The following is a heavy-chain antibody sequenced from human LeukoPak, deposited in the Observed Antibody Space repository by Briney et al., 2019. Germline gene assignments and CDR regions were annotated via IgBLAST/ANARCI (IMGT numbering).Heavy chain of an antibody. CDR2: ISSSSSTI. CDR1: GFTFSSYS. CDR3: ARAIPSSTSCY. Sequence: PGGSLRLSCAASGFTFSSYSMNWVRHAPGKGLEWVSYISSSSSTIYYADSVKGRFTISRDNAKNSLYLQMTSLRAEDTAVYYCARAIPSSTSCYWGQGTLVTASS. D-gene: IGHD2-2*01. J-gene: IGHJ4*02. V-gene: IGHV3-48*01.